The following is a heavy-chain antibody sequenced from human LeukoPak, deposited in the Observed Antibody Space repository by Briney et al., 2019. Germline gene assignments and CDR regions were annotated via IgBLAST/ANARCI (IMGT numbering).Heavy chain of an antibody. D-gene: IGHD3-10*01. CDR1: GFTFSIYE. Sequence: PGGSLRLSCAASGFTFSIYEMHWVRQAPEKGLEWVSYISNSVSTIKYADSVKGRFTISRDNAKNSLYLQMNSLRAEDTAVYYCAREKLYGFDFWGQGALVTVSS. J-gene: IGHJ4*02. CDR3: AREKLYGFDF. CDR2: ISNSVSTI. V-gene: IGHV3-48*03.